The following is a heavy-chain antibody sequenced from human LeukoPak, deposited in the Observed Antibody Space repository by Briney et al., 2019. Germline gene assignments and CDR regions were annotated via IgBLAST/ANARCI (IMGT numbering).Heavy chain of an antibody. CDR3: SKEYKQHYPCDY. CDR2: INSDESSA. V-gene: IGHV3-74*01. D-gene: IGHD1-14*01. CDR1: GFTISSNC. J-gene: IGHJ4*02. Sequence: PGGSLCLTCIAAGFTISSNCMYWVRQAPGKGLVWVSRINSDESSASYADSVKGRFTISRDNAKNTLYLQMNSLRAEDTAVYFCSKEYKQHYPCDYWGQGTLVTVSS.